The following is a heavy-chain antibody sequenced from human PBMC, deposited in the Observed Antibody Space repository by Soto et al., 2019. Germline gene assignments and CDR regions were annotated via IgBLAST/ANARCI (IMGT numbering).Heavy chain of an antibody. CDR2: VRGRGIIT. V-gene: IGHV3-23*01. CDR3: AKDSLPVPYWGDDCYRDF. Sequence: EVQLLESGGGLVQPGGSLRLSCAASGFIFSDYAMSWVRQATGKGLEWISSVRGRGIITYYADSVKGRFTISRDNFKNTLYLQISSLRAEDTAMYYCAKDSLPVPYWGDDCYRDFWGQGTLVTVSA. CDR1: GFIFSDYA. D-gene: IGHD2-21*02. J-gene: IGHJ4*02.